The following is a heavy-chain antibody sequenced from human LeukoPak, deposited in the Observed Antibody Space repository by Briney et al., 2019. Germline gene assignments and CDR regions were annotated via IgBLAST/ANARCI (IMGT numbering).Heavy chain of an antibody. V-gene: IGHV4-31*03. D-gene: IGHD1-26*01. Sequence: PSETLSLTCTVSGGSISSGGYYWSWIRQHPGKGLEWIGYIYYSGSTYYNPSLKSRVTISVDTSKNQFSLKLSSVTAADTAVYYCARGRVWGVEVYYYGMDVWGQGTTVTVSS. CDR2: IYYSGST. CDR1: GGSISSGGYY. J-gene: IGHJ6*02. CDR3: ARGRVWGVEVYYYGMDV.